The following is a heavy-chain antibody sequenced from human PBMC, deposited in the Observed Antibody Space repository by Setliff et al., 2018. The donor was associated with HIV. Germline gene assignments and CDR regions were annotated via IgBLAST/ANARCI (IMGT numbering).Heavy chain of an antibody. D-gene: IGHD3-22*01. CDR3: AKGFSRIVAVISDY. V-gene: IGHV3-23*03. Sequence: PGGSLRLSCAASGFTVSSNYMSWVRQAPGKGLEWVSVIYSDGSSTYYADSVKGRFTISRDNSKNTLYLQMNSLRAEDTAIYYCAKGFSRIVAVISDYWGLGTLVTVSS. CDR1: GFTVSSNY. CDR2: IYSDGSST. J-gene: IGHJ4*02.